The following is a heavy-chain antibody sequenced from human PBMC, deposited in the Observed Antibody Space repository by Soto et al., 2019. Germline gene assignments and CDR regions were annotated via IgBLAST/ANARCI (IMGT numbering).Heavy chain of an antibody. CDR3: ASDRYGDYSSGFDY. V-gene: IGHV1-46*01. D-gene: IGHD4-17*01. Sequence: ASVKVSCKACGYTFTSYYMHWVRQAPGQGLEWMGIINPSGGSTSYAQKYQGRVTMTRDTSTSTVYMELSSLRSEDTAVYYCASDRYGDYSSGFDYWGQGTLVTVSS. J-gene: IGHJ4*02. CDR1: GYTFTSYY. CDR2: INPSGGST.